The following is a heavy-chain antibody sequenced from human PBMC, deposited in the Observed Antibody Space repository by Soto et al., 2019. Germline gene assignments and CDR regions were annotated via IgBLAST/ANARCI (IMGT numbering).Heavy chain of an antibody. CDR2: INAGNGNT. Sequence: ASVKVSCKASGYTFTSYAMHWVRQAPGQRLEWMGWINAGNGNTKYSQKFQGRVTITRDTSASTAYMELSSLRSEDTAVYYCASFGYNWNEGLYYYVMDVWGQGTTVTVSS. CDR3: ASFGYNWNEGLYYYVMDV. J-gene: IGHJ6*02. D-gene: IGHD1-1*01. V-gene: IGHV1-3*01. CDR1: GYTFTSYA.